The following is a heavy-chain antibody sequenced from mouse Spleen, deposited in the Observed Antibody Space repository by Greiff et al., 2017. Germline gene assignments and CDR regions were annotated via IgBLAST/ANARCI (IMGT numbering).Heavy chain of an antibody. V-gene: IGHV3-6*01. Sequence: EVQLQQSGPGLVKPSQSLSLTCSVTGYSITSGYYWNWIRQFPGNKLEWMGYISYDGSNNYNPSLKNRISITRDTSKNQFFLKLNSVTTEDTATYYCARGKIYYFDYWGQGTTLTVSS. CDR1: GYSITSGYY. J-gene: IGHJ2*01. CDR2: ISYDGSN. CDR3: ARGKIYYFDY.